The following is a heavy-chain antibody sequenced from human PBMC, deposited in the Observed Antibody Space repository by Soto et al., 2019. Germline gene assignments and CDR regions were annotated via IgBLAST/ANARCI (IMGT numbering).Heavy chain of an antibody. J-gene: IGHJ6*02. D-gene: IGHD1-1*01. CDR2: ISDDNGNT. CDR3: ARDGTSMYGMDV. CDR1: GYTLATYG. V-gene: IGHV1-18*01. Sequence: QVQLVQSGAEVKKPGASVKVSCKASGYTLATYGISWVRQAPGQGLEWMGWISDDNGNTNYAQKLQDRVTLTTDTSTNTAYMELRSLRSADTAVYYCARDGTSMYGMDVWGQGTTVTVSS.